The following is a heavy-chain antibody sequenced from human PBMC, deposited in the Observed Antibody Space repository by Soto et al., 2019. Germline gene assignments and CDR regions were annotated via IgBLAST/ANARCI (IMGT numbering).Heavy chain of an antibody. J-gene: IGHJ5*02. CDR3: AKDGWELLRGFDP. D-gene: IGHD1-26*01. Sequence: EVQLLESGGGLVQPGGSLRLSCAASGFTFRTYAMTWVRQAPGKGLEWVSTISGSGGSTYYEDSVKGRFTISRDNSKNTLYLQMNSLRAEDTAVYYCAKDGWELLRGFDPWGQGTLVTVSS. CDR2: ISGSGGST. CDR1: GFTFRTYA. V-gene: IGHV3-23*01.